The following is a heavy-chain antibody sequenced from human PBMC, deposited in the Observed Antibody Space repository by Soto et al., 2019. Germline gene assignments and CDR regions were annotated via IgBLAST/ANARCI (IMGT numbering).Heavy chain of an antibody. CDR1: GGSISSYY. CDR3: ARDRDGYKSPYFDY. CDR2: IYYSGST. Sequence: SETLSLTCTVSGGSISSYYWSWIRQPPGKGLEWIGYIYYSGSTNYNPSLKSRVTISVDTSKNQFSLKLSSVTAADTAVYYCARDRDGYKSPYFDYWGQGTLVTVSS. D-gene: IGHD5-12*01. V-gene: IGHV4-59*01. J-gene: IGHJ4*02.